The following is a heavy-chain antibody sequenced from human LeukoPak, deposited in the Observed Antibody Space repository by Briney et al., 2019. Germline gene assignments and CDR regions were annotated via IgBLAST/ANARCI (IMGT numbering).Heavy chain of an antibody. J-gene: IGHJ4*02. V-gene: IGHV4-34*01. Sequence: PSETLSLTCAVYGGSFSGYYWSWIRQPPGKGLEWIGEINHSGSTNYNPSLKSRVTISVDTSKNQFSLKLSSVTAADTAVYYCARVRGFSDWTGAHSYWGQGTLVTVSS. CDR1: GGSFSGYY. CDR3: ARVRGFSDWTGAHSY. CDR2: INHSGST. D-gene: IGHD6-19*01.